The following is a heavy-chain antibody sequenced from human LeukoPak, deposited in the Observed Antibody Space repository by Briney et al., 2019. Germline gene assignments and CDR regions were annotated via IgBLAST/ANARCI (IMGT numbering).Heavy chain of an antibody. Sequence: GGSLRLSCAASGFTFDNYNMKWVRQAPGKGLEWVSSIITGTNYIFEAASVKGRFTVTKDTALNSLSLQMNSLRADDTAVYYCARSAGGNYFDYWDQGTLVTVSS. D-gene: IGHD2-8*02. CDR1: GFTFDNYN. CDR2: IITGTNYI. CDR3: ARSAGGNYFDY. V-gene: IGHV3-21*01. J-gene: IGHJ4*02.